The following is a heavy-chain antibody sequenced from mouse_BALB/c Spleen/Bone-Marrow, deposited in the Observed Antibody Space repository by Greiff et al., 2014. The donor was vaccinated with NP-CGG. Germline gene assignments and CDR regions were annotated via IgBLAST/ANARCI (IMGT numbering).Heavy chain of an antibody. V-gene: IGHV5-4*02. CDR1: GFTFSDYY. J-gene: IGHJ4*01. CDR2: ISDGSTYT. D-gene: IGHD2-14*01. Sequence: VQLKESGGGLVKPGGSLKLSCAASGFTFSDYYMYWVRQTPEKRLEWVATISDGSTYTYYPDRVKGRFTISRDNAKNNLYLQMSSLKSEDTALYYCARDRGVQGYAMDYWGQGTSVTVSP. CDR3: ARDRGVQGYAMDY.